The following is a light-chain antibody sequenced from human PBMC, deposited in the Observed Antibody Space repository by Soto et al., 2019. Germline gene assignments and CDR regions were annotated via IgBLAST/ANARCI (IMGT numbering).Light chain of an antibody. V-gene: IGLV2-14*01. CDR1: SSDVGGYNY. J-gene: IGLJ1*01. CDR3: IAYISTSTFFV. CDR2: EVI. Sequence: QSALTQPASVSGSRGQSITISCTGTSSDVGGYNYVSWYQQHPARAPKLMIYEVINRPSGVSSRFSGSKSGNTASLTISWRQGDDEAHYYCIAYISTSTFFVFGSGTKVTVL.